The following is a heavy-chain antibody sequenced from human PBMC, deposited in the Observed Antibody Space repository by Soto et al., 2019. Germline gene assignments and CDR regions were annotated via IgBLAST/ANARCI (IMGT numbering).Heavy chain of an antibody. D-gene: IGHD5-18*01. Sequence: QVQLVESGGGVVQPGRSRRLSCAASGFTFSSYGMHWVRQAPGKGLEWVAVISYDGSNKYYADSVKGRFTISRDNSKNTLYLQMNSLRAEDTAVYYCANGYSYGGLWGMDVWGQGTTVTVSS. CDR2: ISYDGSNK. J-gene: IGHJ6*02. CDR1: GFTFSSYG. V-gene: IGHV3-30*18. CDR3: ANGYSYGGLWGMDV.